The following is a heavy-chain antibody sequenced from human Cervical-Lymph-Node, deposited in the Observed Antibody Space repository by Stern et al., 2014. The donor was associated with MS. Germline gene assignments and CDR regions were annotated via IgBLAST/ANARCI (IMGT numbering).Heavy chain of an antibody. CDR3: ALGGFGHYFEY. CDR1: GGTFSSSD. V-gene: IGHV1-69*01. J-gene: IGHJ4*02. CDR2: IIPIIGPA. Sequence: QLVQSGAEVQKPGSSVKVSCRASGGTFSSSDISWVRQAPGQGLEWMGGIIPIIGPANYAQKYQGRVTIPADESTSTAYMELSSLRSEDTAIYYCALGGFGHYFEYWGQGTLVTVSS. D-gene: IGHD3-10*01.